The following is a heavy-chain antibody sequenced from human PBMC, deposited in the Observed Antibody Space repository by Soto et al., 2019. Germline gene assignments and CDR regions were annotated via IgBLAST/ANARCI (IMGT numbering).Heavy chain of an antibody. V-gene: IGHV2-5*02. Sequence: QITLKESGPTLVKPTQTLTLTCTFSGFSFSVNGVAVGWIRQPPGQALGWLALIYWDDDQRYNPSLKDRLTITKDTSRNQVVLTMTNMDPVDTATYYCAHKRDVSRGFKYWGQGTLVTVSS. D-gene: IGHD3-10*01. CDR1: GFSFSVNGVA. CDR2: IYWDDDQ. J-gene: IGHJ4*02. CDR3: AHKRDVSRGFKY.